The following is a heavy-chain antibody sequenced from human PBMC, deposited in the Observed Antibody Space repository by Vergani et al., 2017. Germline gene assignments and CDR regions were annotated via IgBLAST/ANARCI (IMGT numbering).Heavy chain of an antibody. Sequence: QVQLVESGGGLVKPGGSLRLSCIASGFTFSDYYMTWIRQAPGKGLEWISYISNSGDTTHYSDSVKGRFTISRDNAKNSMYLEMHSLRVEDTAVYYCTRAYGRYDWFDYWGQRTLVTVSS. CDR1: GFTFSDYY. CDR3: TRAYGRYDWFDY. J-gene: IGHJ4*01. V-gene: IGHV3-11*01. D-gene: IGHD1-20*01. CDR2: ISNSGDTT.